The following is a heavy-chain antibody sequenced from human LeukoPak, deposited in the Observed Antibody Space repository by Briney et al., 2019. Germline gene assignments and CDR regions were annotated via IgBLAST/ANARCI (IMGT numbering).Heavy chain of an antibody. CDR3: ARGYTSSSSSLFDY. D-gene: IGHD6-6*01. Sequence: GGSLRLSCAASGFTFSSYAMSWVRQAPGKWLEWVSAISGSGGSTYYADSVKGRFTISRDNSKNTLCLQMNSLRAEDTAVYYCARGYTSSSSSLFDYWGQGTLVTVSS. CDR2: ISGSGGST. CDR1: GFTFSSYA. J-gene: IGHJ4*02. V-gene: IGHV3-23*01.